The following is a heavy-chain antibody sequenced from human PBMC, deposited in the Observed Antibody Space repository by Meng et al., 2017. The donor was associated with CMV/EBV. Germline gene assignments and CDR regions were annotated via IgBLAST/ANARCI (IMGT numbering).Heavy chain of an antibody. CDR1: GYTFTSYG. CDR2: SSAYNGNT. V-gene: IGHV1-18*01. J-gene: IGHJ4*02. CDR3: ARMEVGGGSCYSDY. D-gene: IGHD2-15*01. Sequence: QVQVVMSGAWVKKARASVKVSVKASGYTFTSYGISWVRQAPGQGLGWMGLSSAYNGNTNYAQKLQGRVTMTTDTSTSTAYMELRSLRSDDTAVYYCARMEVGGGSCYSDYWGQGTLVTVSS.